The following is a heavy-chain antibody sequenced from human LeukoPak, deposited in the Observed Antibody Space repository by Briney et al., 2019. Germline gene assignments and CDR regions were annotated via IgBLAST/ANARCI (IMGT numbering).Heavy chain of an antibody. CDR1: GFTFSNAW. V-gene: IGHV3-15*01. CDR3: TTPRGYSYGSDY. CDR2: IKSKTDGGTT. J-gene: IGHJ4*02. D-gene: IGHD5-18*01. Sequence: GGSLRLSCAASGFTFSNAWMSWVRQAPGKGLEWVGRIKSKTDGGTTDYAAPVKGRFTISRGDSKNTLYLQMNSLKTEDTAVYYCTTPRGYSYGSDYWGQGTLVTVSS.